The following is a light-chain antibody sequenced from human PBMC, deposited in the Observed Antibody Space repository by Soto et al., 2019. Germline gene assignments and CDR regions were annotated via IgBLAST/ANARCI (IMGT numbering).Light chain of an antibody. CDR2: EVS. CDR1: SSDVGSYKL. J-gene: IGLJ7*01. Sequence: QSALTQPASVSVAPGQSITISCTGTSSDVGSYKLVSWYQQHPGKAPKLMISEVSKRPSGISDRFSGSKSGSTASLTISGHQAEDEADYYCCSYAGTSTHTVFGGGTQLPVL. CDR3: CSYAGTSTHTV. V-gene: IGLV2-23*02.